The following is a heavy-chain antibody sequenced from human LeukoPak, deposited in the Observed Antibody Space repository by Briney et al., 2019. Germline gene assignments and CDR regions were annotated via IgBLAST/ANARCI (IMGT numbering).Heavy chain of an antibody. CDR3: ARVDRYHFYLDV. CDR2: IIPIFGTP. Sequence: ASVKVSCKASGGTFRTYSVTWVRQAPGQGLEWMGGIIPIFGTPNYAQKFQGRVKVTTDVATGTAYMELSSLMSEDTAIYYCARVDRYHFYLDVWGKGTPATVSS. CDR1: GGTFRTYS. J-gene: IGHJ6*03. V-gene: IGHV1-69*05.